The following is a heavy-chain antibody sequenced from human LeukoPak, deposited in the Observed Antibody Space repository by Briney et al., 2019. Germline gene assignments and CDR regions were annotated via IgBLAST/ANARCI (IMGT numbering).Heavy chain of an antibody. CDR1: GGTFSSYA. Sequence: GASVKVSCKASGGTFSSYAISWVRQAPGQGLEWMGGIIPIFGTANYAQKFQGRVTITADKSTSTAYMELSSLRSEDTAVYYCARKTYYYDSSGYYYFDYWGQGTLVTVSS. D-gene: IGHD3-22*01. J-gene: IGHJ4*02. CDR3: ARKTYYYDSSGYYYFDY. CDR2: IIPIFGTA. V-gene: IGHV1-69*06.